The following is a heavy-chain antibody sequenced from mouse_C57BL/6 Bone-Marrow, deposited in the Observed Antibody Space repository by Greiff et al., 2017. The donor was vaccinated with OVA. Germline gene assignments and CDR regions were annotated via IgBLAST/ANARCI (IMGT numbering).Heavy chain of an antibody. V-gene: IGHV1-9*01. D-gene: IGHD1-1*01. Sequence: QVQLQQSGAELMKPGASVKLSCKASGYTFTGYWIEWVKQRPGHGLEWIGEILPGSGSTNYNEKFKGKATFTADTSSNTAHMQLSSLTTEDSAIYYCVKRGSSYEDWYFDVWGTGTTVTVSS. CDR2: ILPGSGST. CDR3: VKRGSSYEDWYFDV. J-gene: IGHJ1*03. CDR1: GYTFTGYW.